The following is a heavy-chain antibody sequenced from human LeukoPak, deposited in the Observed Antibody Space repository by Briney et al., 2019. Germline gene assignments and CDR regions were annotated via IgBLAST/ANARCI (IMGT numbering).Heavy chain of an antibody. V-gene: IGHV3-48*01. CDR2: ISRSSSTI. D-gene: IGHD3-10*01. Sequence: PGGSLRLSCAASGFSFSGYSMNWVRQAPGKGLEWVSYISRSSSTIYYADSVKGRFTISRDNAKNSLYLQMNSLRAEDTAVYYCARDSGYYGSGSYYWLDYRGQGILVTVSS. CDR1: GFSFSGYS. J-gene: IGHJ4*02. CDR3: ARDSGYYGSGSYYWLDY.